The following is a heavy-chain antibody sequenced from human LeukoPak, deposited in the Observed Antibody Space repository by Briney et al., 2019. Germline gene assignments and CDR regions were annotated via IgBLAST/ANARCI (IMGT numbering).Heavy chain of an antibody. CDR1: GVSFNDYY. CDR2: INHSGYT. J-gene: IGHJ4*02. Sequence: SETLSLTCAVFGVSFNDYYWSWVRQTPGKGLEWIGEINHSGYTNDSPSLKSRVTLSIDTSRKQFSLNLRSVTVADTGIYYCTRMTTGHDYWGQGTLVTVSS. CDR3: TRMTTGHDY. D-gene: IGHD4-17*01. V-gene: IGHV4-34*01.